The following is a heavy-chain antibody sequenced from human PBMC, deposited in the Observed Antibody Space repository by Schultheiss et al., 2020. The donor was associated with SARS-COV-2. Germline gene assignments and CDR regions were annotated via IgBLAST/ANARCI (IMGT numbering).Heavy chain of an antibody. CDR2: IYYSGST. CDR1: GGSISSYY. D-gene: IGHD6-13*01. V-gene: IGHV4-59*08. Sequence: SETLSLTCTVSGGSISSYYWSWIRQPPGKGLEWIGYIYYSGSTNYNPSLKSRVTISVDTSKNQFSLKLSSVTAADTAVYYCARAEQLVRGGYYYYMDVWGKGTTVTVSS. J-gene: IGHJ6*03. CDR3: ARAEQLVRGGYYYYMDV.